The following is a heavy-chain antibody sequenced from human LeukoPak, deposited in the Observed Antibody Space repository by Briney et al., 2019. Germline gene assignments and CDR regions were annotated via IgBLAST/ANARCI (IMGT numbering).Heavy chain of an antibody. CDR2: IWYDGSNK. D-gene: IGHD1-26*01. CDR3: AGYSGSYSYFDY. CDR1: GFTFSSYG. Sequence: GGSLRLSCAASGFTFSSYGMHWVRQAPGKGLEWVAVIWYDGSNKYYADSVKGRFTISRDNSKNTLYLQMNSLRAEDTAVYYCAGYSGSYSYFDYWGQGTLVTVSS. V-gene: IGHV3-30*02. J-gene: IGHJ4*02.